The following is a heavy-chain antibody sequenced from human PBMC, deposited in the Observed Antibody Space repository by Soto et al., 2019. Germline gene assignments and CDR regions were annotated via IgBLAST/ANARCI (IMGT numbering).Heavy chain of an antibody. Sequence: EVQLLESGGSLVHPGGSLRLSCAASGFSFSYFAMSWVRQAPGKGLEWVAAISGSGGNTYYADSVKGRFTISRDNSKNTLFLQMHSLRDEDTAVYYCAKDRGGSGWSTLDHWGQGTLVTVSP. CDR3: AKDRGGSGWSTLDH. D-gene: IGHD6-19*01. V-gene: IGHV3-23*01. J-gene: IGHJ4*02. CDR2: ISGSGGNT. CDR1: GFSFSYFA.